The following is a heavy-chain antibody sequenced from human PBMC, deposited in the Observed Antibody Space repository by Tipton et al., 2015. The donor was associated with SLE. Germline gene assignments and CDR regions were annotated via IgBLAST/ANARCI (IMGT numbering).Heavy chain of an antibody. D-gene: IGHD4-11*01. Sequence: SLRLSCAASGFTFSSYAMHWVRQAPGKGLEWVAVISYDGSNKYYADSVKGRFTISRDNSKNTLYLQMNSLRAEDTAVYYCARDSLPRTTVTTLAFWGQGTLVTVSS. CDR3: ARDSLPRTTVTTLAF. CDR1: GFTFSSYA. V-gene: IGHV3-30-3*01. J-gene: IGHJ4*02. CDR2: ISYDGSNK.